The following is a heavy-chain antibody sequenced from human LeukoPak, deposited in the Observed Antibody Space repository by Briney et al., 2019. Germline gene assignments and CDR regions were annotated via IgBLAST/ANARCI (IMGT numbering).Heavy chain of an antibody. J-gene: IGHJ5*02. CDR3: ARNSEDGDYGGWFDP. Sequence: ASVKVSCKASGYTFTSYYMHWVRQAPGQGLEWMGIINPSGGSTSYAQKFQGRVAMTRDTSISTAYMELSRLRSDDTAVYYCARNSEDGDYGGWFDPWGQGTLVTVSS. D-gene: IGHD4-17*01. CDR1: GYTFTSYY. CDR2: INPSGGST. V-gene: IGHV1-46*01.